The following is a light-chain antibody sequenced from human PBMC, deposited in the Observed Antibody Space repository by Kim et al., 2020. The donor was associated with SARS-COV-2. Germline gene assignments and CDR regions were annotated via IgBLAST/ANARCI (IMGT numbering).Light chain of an antibody. J-gene: IGLJ2*01. CDR1: HPTSKLIL. V-gene: IGLV1-44*01. CDR2: LI. CDR3: AAWDDSPDGYVV. Sequence: QSVLTQPPSVSGTPGRGSPFLVLEAHPTSKLILLTGTNNSQERPPNSSSILIINGPHGVPDRFSGSRFGTSASLTISGLQSEDEADYFCAAWDDSPDGYVVFGGGTQLTVL.